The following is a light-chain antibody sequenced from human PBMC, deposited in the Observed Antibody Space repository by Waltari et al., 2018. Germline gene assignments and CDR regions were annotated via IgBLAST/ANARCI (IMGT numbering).Light chain of an antibody. CDR2: WAS. CDR1: QTVLNTSNNKNY. CDR3: QQYYSVPPT. V-gene: IGKV4-1*01. Sequence: DVVMTQSPDSLAVSLGERATTKCRSSQTVLNTSNNKNYLAWYQQKAGQSPQMLIYWASTRESGVPDRFSGSGSVTDFTLSIDSLQAEDVAVYHCQQYYSVPPTFGQGTKVEIK. J-gene: IGKJ1*01.